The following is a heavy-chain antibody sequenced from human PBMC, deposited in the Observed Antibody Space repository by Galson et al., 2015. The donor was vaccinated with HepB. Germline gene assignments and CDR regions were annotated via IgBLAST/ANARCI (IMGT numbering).Heavy chain of an antibody. V-gene: IGHV3-48*04. Sequence: SLRLSCAASGFTFRRHSMNWVRQAPGKGLEWVSYISSSGSTIYYADSVKGRFTISGDNAKNSLYLRMNSLRAEETAVYFCASDFTHPPDNWGQGNLVTVSS. J-gene: IGHJ4*02. CDR3: ASDFTHPPDN. CDR1: GFTFRRHS. CDR2: ISSSGSTI.